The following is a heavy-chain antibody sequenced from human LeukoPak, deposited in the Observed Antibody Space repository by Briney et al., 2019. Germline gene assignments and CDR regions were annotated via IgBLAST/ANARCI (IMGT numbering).Heavy chain of an antibody. CDR3: ARAGRSDAFDI. Sequence: GASVKVSCKAPGHTFTSYYMHWVRQAPGQGLEWMGIINPSGGSTSYAQKFQGRVTMTRDTSTSTVYMELSSLRSEDTAVYYCARAGRSDAFDIWGQGTMVTVSS. CDR2: INPSGGST. J-gene: IGHJ3*02. CDR1: GHTFTSYY. V-gene: IGHV1-46*01.